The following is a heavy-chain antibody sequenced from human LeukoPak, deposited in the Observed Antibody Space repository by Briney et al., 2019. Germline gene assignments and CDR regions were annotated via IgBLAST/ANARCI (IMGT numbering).Heavy chain of an antibody. CDR2: INHSGST. CDR3: ARRDYYYYYMDV. Sequence: SETLSLTCAVYGESFSGYYWSWIRQPPGKGLEWIGEINHSGSTNYNPSLKSRVTISADTSKNQFSLKLSSVTAADTAVYYCARRDYYYYYMDVWGEGTTVTVSS. CDR1: GESFSGYY. V-gene: IGHV4-34*01. J-gene: IGHJ6*03.